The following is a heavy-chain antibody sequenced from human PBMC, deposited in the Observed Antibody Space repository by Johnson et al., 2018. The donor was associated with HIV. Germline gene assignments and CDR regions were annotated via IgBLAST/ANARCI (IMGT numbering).Heavy chain of an antibody. CDR2: ISSDGSRK. CDR1: GFTFSSYT. D-gene: IGHD5-24*01. V-gene: IGHV3-30*14. Sequence: QVQLMESGGGVVRPGKSLRLSCAASGFTFSSYTMHWVRQAPGKGLEWVAVISSDGSRKQYADSVRDRLTFSRDNSKNTLYLQMNSLRAEDTAVYYCARACRDGYTCDAFDIWGQGTMVTVSS. CDR3: ARACRDGYTCDAFDI. J-gene: IGHJ3*02.